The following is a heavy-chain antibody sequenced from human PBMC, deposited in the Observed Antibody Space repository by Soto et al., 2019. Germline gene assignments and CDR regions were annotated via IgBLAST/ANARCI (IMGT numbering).Heavy chain of an antibody. CDR1: GFTFSSYG. CDR2: IWYDGSNK. J-gene: IGHJ4*02. CDR3: AGGYSSSWYYFDY. V-gene: IGHV3-33*01. Sequence: QVQLVESGGGVVQPGRSLRLSCAASGFTFSSYGMPWVRQAPGKGLEWVAVIWYDGSNKYYADSVKGRFTISRDNSKNTLYLQMNSLRAEDTAVYYCAGGYSSSWYYFDYWGQGTLVTVSS. D-gene: IGHD6-13*01.